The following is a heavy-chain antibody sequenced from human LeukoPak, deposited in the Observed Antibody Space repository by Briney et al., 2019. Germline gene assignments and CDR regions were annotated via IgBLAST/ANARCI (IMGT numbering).Heavy chain of an antibody. CDR2: IYYSGST. CDR3: ARLFHPALSGNYPFDY. V-gene: IGHV4-59*01. Sequence: SETLSLTCTVSGGSINSYYWSWIRQPPGKGLEWIAYIYYSGSTSYNPSLKSRVTISVDTSKNQFSLKLNSVTAADTAMYYCARLFHPALSGNYPFDYWGQGTLVTISS. J-gene: IGHJ4*02. CDR1: GGSINSYY. D-gene: IGHD1-26*01.